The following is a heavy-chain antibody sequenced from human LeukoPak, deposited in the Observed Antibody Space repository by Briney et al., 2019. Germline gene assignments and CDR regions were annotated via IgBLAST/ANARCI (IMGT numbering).Heavy chain of an antibody. J-gene: IGHJ4*02. CDR1: GDSVSSTSVS. Sequence: SQTLSLTCAISGDSVSSTSVSWNWIRQSPSRGLEWLGRTYYRSKWYNDYAVSVKSRITISADTSKNQFSLHLNSVTPEDTAVYYCARSLAVAGFPFDYWGQGTLVTVSS. V-gene: IGHV6-1*01. CDR3: ARSLAVAGFPFDY. D-gene: IGHD6-19*01. CDR2: TYYRSKWYN.